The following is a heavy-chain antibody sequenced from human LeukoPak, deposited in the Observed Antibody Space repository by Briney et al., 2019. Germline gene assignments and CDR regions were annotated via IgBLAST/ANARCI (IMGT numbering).Heavy chain of an antibody. CDR2: FDPEYGKT. CDR3: ATLIASPYGMDV. V-gene: IGHV1-24*01. D-gene: IGHD3-16*01. J-gene: IGHJ6*02. CDR1: GYTLTELS. Sequence: EASVKVSCKVSGYTLTELSMHWVRQAPGKGLEWMGGFDPEYGKTIYAQKFQGRVTMTEDTSIDTVYMELSSLRSEDTAVYYCATLIASPYGMDVWGQGTTVTVSS.